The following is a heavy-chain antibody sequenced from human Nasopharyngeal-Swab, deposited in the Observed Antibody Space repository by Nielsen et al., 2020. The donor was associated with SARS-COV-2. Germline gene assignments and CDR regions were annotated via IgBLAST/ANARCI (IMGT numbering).Heavy chain of an antibody. CDR1: GVIFSKYW. CDR2: IGSGGTT. Sequence: GESLKISCVASGVIFSKYWMHWVRQAPGKGLEWVSSIGSGGTTFYADSVKGRFTISRDNSKSALYLQMNNLRAEDTAVYYCARDPANLGYCSGGSCYVEPEGWFDPWGQGTLVTVSS. J-gene: IGHJ5*02. D-gene: IGHD2-15*01. V-gene: IGHV3-69-1*01. CDR3: ARDPANLGYCSGGSCYVEPEGWFDP.